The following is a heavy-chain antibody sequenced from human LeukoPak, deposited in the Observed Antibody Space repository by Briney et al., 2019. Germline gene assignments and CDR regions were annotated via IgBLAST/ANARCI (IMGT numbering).Heavy chain of an antibody. CDR2: INHSGST. CDR3: ARGLYYYGMDV. CDR1: GGSFSGYY. Sequence: SETLSLTCAFYGGSFSGYYWSWIRQPPGKGLEWIGEINHSGSTNYNPSLKSRVTISVDTSKNQFSLKLSSVTAADTAVYYCARGLYYYGMDVWGKGTTVTVSS. V-gene: IGHV4-34*01. J-gene: IGHJ6*04.